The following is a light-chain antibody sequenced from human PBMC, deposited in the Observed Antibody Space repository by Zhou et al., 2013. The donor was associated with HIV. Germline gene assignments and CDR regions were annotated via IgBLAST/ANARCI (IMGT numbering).Light chain of an antibody. Sequence: EIVLTQSPDTLSLSPGERVTLSCRASQSVSSNYLVWYQQKPGQAPRLLIYGASSRATGIPERFSGSGSGTDFTLTISSLEPEDFAVYYCQQRSNWPITFGQGTRLEIK. J-gene: IGKJ5*01. V-gene: IGKV3D-20*02. CDR2: GAS. CDR3: QQRSNWPIT. CDR1: QSVSSNY.